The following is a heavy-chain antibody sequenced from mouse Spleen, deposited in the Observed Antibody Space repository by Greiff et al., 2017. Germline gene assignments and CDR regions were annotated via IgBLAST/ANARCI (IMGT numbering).Heavy chain of an antibody. CDR1: GFDFSRYW. J-gene: IGHJ1*01. CDR2: INPDSSTI. Sequence: EVKLVESGGGLVQPGGSLKLSCAASGFDFSRYWMSWVRQAPGKGLEWIGEINPDSSTINYTPSLKDKFIISRDNAKNTLYLQMSKVRSEDTALYYCARRGYGSSYWYFDVWGAGTTVTVSS. D-gene: IGHD1-1*01. V-gene: IGHV4-1*02. CDR3: ARRGYGSSYWYFDV.